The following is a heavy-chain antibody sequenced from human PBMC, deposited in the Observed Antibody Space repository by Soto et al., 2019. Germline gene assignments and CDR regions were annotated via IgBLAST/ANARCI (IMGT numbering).Heavy chain of an antibody. V-gene: IGHV3-7*03. CDR1: GFTFHDYW. CDR2: VKPDGSAT. J-gene: IGHJ6*02. D-gene: IGHD3-22*01. CDR3: ARDRERVTVNGGIALGAMQV. Sequence: GGSLRLSCAASGFTFHDYWMTWVRQAPGKGLEWVANVKPDGSATFYVDSPKGRFTVSRDNANNSVSLQMHSLRADDTAVYYCARDRERVTVNGGIALGAMQVWGHGTTVTVSS.